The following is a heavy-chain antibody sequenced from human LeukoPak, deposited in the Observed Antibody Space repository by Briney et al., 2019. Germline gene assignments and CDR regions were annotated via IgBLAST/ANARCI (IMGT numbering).Heavy chain of an antibody. J-gene: IGHJ4*02. Sequence: SETLSLTCTVSGGSISSYYWSWIRQPPGKGLEWIGYIYYSGSTNYNPSLKSRVTISVDTSKNQFSLKLSSVTAADTAVYYCARRGWELAHFAYWGQGTLVTVSS. CDR2: IYYSGST. CDR1: GGSISSYY. V-gene: IGHV4-59*08. CDR3: ARRGWELAHFAY. D-gene: IGHD1-26*01.